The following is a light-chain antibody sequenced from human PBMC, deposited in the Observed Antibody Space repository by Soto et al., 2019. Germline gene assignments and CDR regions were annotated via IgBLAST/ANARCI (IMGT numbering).Light chain of an antibody. J-gene: IGKJ1*01. CDR3: RQYDNWPPAWT. V-gene: IGKV3-15*01. CDR2: GAS. CDR1: QNINSN. Sequence: EIVMTQSPATLSVSPGERATVSCRASQNINSNLAWYQQIPGQPLRLLIYGASTRATGIPARFSGSGSGREFTLTISSLQSEDFAVYYCRQYDNWPPAWTFGQGTKVEIQ.